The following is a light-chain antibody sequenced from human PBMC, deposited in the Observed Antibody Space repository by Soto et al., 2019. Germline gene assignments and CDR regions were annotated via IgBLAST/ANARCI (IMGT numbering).Light chain of an antibody. J-gene: IGKJ5*01. CDR2: AAS. CDR1: QTVGTF. V-gene: IGKV1-39*01. CDR3: QQSYTTPIT. Sequence: DIHMTYSSSSLSSSVVDRVTITCRASQTVGTFLNWYQQRPGRAPNLLIYAASNLPTGVPSRFTGSGSGTDFTLTISSLQPEDFATYFCQQSYTTPITFGQGTRLEIK.